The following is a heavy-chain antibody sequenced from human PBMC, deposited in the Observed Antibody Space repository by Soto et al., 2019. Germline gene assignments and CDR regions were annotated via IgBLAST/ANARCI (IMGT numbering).Heavy chain of an antibody. J-gene: IGHJ6*02. CDR1: GFTFSSYT. D-gene: IGHD2-2*01. CDR3: ARADGADSCTSCYSYGMDV. CDR2: ISSSSTYI. Sequence: LRLSCAASGFTFSSYTMNWVRQAPGKGLEWVSSISSSSTYIYYADSVKGRFTISRDNAENSLYLQMDSLRAEDTALFYCARADGADSCTSCYSYGMDVWGQGTTVTVSS. V-gene: IGHV3-21*06.